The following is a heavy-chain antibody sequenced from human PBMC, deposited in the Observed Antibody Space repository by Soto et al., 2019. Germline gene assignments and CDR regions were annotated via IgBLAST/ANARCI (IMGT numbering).Heavy chain of an antibody. CDR1: GDSISSRSYY. Sequence: SETLSLTCTVTGDSISSRSYYWGWIRQPPGKGLEWIGSIYYSGSTYNNPSLRSRVSMSIDTSKDQFSLKLRSVTAADTATYYCASEVSSTDGMDVWGQGTTVTVSS. V-gene: IGHV4-39*01. CDR2: IYYSGST. J-gene: IGHJ6*02. D-gene: IGHD2-15*01. CDR3: ASEVSSTDGMDV.